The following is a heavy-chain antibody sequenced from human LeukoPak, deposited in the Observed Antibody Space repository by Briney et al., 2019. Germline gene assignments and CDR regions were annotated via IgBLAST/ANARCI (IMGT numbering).Heavy chain of an antibody. CDR2: INHSGST. CDR1: GGSFSGYY. CDR3: ARMRGASHY. V-gene: IGHV4-34*01. D-gene: IGHD1-26*01. J-gene: IGHJ4*02. Sequence: SETLSLTCAVYGGSFSGYYWSWIRQPPGKGLEWIGEINHSGSTNYNPSLKSRVTISVDTSKNQFSLKLSSVTAADTAVYYCARMRGASHYWGQETLVTVSS.